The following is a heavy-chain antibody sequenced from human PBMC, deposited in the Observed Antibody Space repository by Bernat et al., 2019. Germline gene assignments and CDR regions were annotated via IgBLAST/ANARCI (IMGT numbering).Heavy chain of an antibody. CDR3: VRIGYSTSSLGIDY. V-gene: IGHV3-74*02. J-gene: IGHJ4*02. D-gene: IGHD6-6*01. Sequence: VQLVESGGGVVQPGRSLRLSCAASGFTFSSYWMHWVRQAPGKGLVWVARINRDGSITTYADSVRGRFTTSRDNAKNTLFLQMTSLTAEDTAVYYCVRIGYSTSSLGIDYWGQGALVSVSS. CDR2: INRDGSIT. CDR1: GFTFSSYW.